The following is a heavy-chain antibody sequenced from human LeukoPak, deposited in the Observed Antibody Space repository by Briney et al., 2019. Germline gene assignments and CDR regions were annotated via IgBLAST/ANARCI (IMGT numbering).Heavy chain of an antibody. Sequence: ASVKVSCKASGYTFTDYYMHWVRQAPGQGLEWMGWIDPNSGDTNYAQKFQGRVTMTRDTSISTAYMELSRLRSDDTAVFYCARGVKWFGELSWFDPWGQGTLVTVSS. CDR1: GYTFTDYY. V-gene: IGHV1-2*02. CDR3: ARGVKWFGELSWFDP. CDR2: IDPNSGDT. D-gene: IGHD3-10*01. J-gene: IGHJ5*02.